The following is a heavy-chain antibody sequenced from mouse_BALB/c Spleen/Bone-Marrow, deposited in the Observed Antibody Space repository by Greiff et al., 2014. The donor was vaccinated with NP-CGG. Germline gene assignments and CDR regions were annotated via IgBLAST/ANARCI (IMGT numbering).Heavy chain of an antibody. CDR2: IDPANGNT. J-gene: IGHJ1*01. D-gene: IGHD2-14*01. Sequence: EVQLQQSGAEPVKPGASVKLSCTASGFNIKDTYMHWVKQRPEQGLEWIGRIDPANGNTKYDPKFQGKATITADTSSNTAYLQLSSLTSEDTAVYYCASYRYAWYFDVWGAGTTVTVSS. CDR1: GFNIKDTY. V-gene: IGHV14-3*02. CDR3: ASYRYAWYFDV.